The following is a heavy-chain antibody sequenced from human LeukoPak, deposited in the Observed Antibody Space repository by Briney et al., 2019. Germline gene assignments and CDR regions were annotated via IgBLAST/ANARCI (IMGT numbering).Heavy chain of an antibody. CDR1: GFTFGSYA. Sequence: GSLILSCAASGFTFGSYAMYWVRPAPGKGLEWVSGISGSGGSTFYADSVKGRFTISRDNSENTVYLQMNSLRADDTAVYYCAKTTAGYSSGRYPGWPVDYWGQGTLVTVSS. D-gene: IGHD6-19*01. J-gene: IGHJ4*02. CDR2: ISGSGGST. V-gene: IGHV3-23*01. CDR3: AKTTAGYSSGRYPGWPVDY.